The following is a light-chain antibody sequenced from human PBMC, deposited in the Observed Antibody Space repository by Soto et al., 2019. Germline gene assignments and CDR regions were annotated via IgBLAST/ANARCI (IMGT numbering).Light chain of an antibody. V-gene: IGKV1-5*03. J-gene: IGKJ1*01. CDR3: QQYNTYPWT. Sequence: DIQMTQSPSTLSASVGDRVIITCRASQSIVSWLAWYQQKPGKAPKLLIQKASNLESAVPSRFSGSGSGTKFTLTITSLQPEDFATYYCQQYNTYPWTFGQGTKVEFK. CDR2: KAS. CDR1: QSIVSW.